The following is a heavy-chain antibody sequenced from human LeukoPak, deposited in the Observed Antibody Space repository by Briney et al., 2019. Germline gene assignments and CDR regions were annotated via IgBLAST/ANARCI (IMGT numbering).Heavy chain of an antibody. CDR1: GFTFTDNY. CDR3: ARDYNC. CDR2: ISPSGTVI. V-gene: IGHV3-11*01. J-gene: IGHJ4*02. D-gene: IGHD3-10*01. Sequence: GGSLRLSCSASGFTFTDNYMSWIRQAPGKGLEWVSYISPSGTVIYYGDSVKGRFTISRDNAKKSLYLQMNSLRAEDTAVYYCARDYNCWGQGTLVTVSS.